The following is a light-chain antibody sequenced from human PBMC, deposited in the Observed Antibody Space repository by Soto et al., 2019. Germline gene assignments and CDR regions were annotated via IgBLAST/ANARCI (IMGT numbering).Light chain of an antibody. V-gene: IGKV3-20*01. CDR2: GAS. CDR3: QQDGSSRIT. Sequence: EIVLTQSPGTLSLSPGERATLSCRASQSVSSSYLAWYQQKPGQAPRLLIYGASSRATGIPDRFSGSGSGTDFTLTISRLEPEDVALYYCQQDGSSRITFGGGTKVEIK. J-gene: IGKJ4*01. CDR1: QSVSSSY.